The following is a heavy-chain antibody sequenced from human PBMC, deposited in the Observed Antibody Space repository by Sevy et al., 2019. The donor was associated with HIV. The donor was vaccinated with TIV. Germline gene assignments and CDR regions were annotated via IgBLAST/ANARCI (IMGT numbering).Heavy chain of an antibody. D-gene: IGHD6-13*01. CDR1: GFTFSSYW. Sequence: GGSLRLSCAASGFTFSSYWMSWVRQAPGKGLEWVANIKQDGSEKYYVDSVKGRFTISRDNAKNSLYLQMNSLRAEDTAVYYCVRAPRDSSSWYTYYYYCMDVWGQGTTVTVSS. J-gene: IGHJ6*02. CDR3: VRAPRDSSSWYTYYYYCMDV. V-gene: IGHV3-7*01. CDR2: IKQDGSEK.